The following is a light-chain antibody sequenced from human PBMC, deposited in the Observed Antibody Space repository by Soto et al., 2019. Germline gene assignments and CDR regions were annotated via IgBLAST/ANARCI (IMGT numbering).Light chain of an antibody. J-gene: IGLJ7*01. CDR3: VLYMGSGISV. CDR1: SGSVSTNYY. Sequence: QAVVTQEPSFSVSPGGTVTLTCGLNSGSVSTNYYPSWYHQTPGQAPRTLIYSTNTRCSGVPDRFSGSILGNKAALTITGAQADDESDYYCVLYMGSGISVFGGGTQLTVL. CDR2: STN. V-gene: IGLV8-61*01.